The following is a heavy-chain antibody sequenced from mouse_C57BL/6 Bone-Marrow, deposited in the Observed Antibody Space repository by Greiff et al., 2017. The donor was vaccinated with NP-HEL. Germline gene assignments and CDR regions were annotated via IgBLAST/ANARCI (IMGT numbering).Heavy chain of an antibody. CDR1: GFTFSSYG. CDR2: ISSGGSYT. D-gene: IGHD1-1*01. J-gene: IGHJ3*01. CDR3: ARHGPYYYGSSYVWFAY. Sequence: EVQRVESGGDLVKPGGSLKLSCAASGFTFSSYGMSWVRQTPDKRLEWVATISSGGSYTYYPDSVKGRFTISRDNAKNTLYLQMSSLKSEDTAMYYCARHGPYYYGSSYVWFAYWGQGTLVTVSA. V-gene: IGHV5-6*01.